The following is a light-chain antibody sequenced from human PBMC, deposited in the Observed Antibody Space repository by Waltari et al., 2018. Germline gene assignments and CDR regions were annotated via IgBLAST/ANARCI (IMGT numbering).Light chain of an antibody. V-gene: IGKV2-40*01. Sequence: DIVMTQTPLPLPITPGAPASISCRSSQSLLHSNGNTYLQWYLQKPGQSPQLLIYGGSNRASGVPDRFSGSGSGTDFTLKISKVEAEDVGVYYCVQAVAFPYSFGQGTKVEIK. CDR1: QSLLHSNGNTY. CDR2: GGS. CDR3: VQAVAFPYS. J-gene: IGKJ2*03.